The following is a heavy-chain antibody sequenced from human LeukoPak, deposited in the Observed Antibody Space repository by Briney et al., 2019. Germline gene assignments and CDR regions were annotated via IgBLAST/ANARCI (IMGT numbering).Heavy chain of an antibody. CDR2: VNPNTGGT. J-gene: IGHJ2*01. CDR1: GYIFTDYY. Sequence: ASVKVSCKASGYIFTDYYIHWVRQAPGQGLEWMGWVNPNTGGTNYAQKFQGRVTMTRDTSISTAYVELSRLTSDDTAVYYCAKSGVVAAPFDPWGRGTLVTVSS. V-gene: IGHV1-2*02. CDR3: AKSGVVAAPFDP. D-gene: IGHD2-15*01.